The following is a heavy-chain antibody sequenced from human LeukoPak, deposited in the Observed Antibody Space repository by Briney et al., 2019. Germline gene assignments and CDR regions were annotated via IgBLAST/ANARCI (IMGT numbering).Heavy chain of an antibody. CDR1: GFTFSSYA. CDR3: AKARCSGFSCYSFDY. D-gene: IGHD2-15*01. CDR2: ISGSGGNS. Sequence: GGSLRLSCAASGFTFSSYAMSWVRQAPGKGLEWVSGISGSGGNSYYADSVRGWFTISRDNSKNMLYLQMNSLRAEDTAVYYCAKARCSGFSCYSFDYWGQGTLVTVSS. J-gene: IGHJ4*02. V-gene: IGHV3-23*01.